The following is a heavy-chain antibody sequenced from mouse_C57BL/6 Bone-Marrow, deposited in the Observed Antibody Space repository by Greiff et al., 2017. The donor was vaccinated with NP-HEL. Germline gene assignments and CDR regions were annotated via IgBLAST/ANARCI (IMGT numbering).Heavy chain of an antibody. CDR2: IYPGDGDT. J-gene: IGHJ2*01. CDR1: GYAFSSYW. V-gene: IGHV1-80*01. CDR3: ARHYDWDY. D-gene: IGHD2-4*01. Sequence: QVQLQQSGAELVKPGASVKISCKASGYAFSSYWMHWVKQRPGKGLEWIGQIYPGDGDTNYNGKFKGKATLTADKSSSTAYMQLSSLTSEDSAVYFYARHYDWDYWGQGTTLTVSS.